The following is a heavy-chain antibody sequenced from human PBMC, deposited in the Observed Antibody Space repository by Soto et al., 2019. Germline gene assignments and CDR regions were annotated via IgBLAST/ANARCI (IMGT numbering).Heavy chain of an antibody. CDR2: IIPIFETA. J-gene: IGHJ4*02. D-gene: IGHD6-13*01. CDR3: AASDSSSWQHDY. V-gene: IGHV1-69*01. Sequence: QVQLVQSEAEMKKPGSSVKVSCKVSGDSFSSYAISWVRQAPGEGLEWVGGIIPIFETANYAQNFQGRVTITAVESTTTAYLEVTRLRPQDTAVFYCAASDSSSWQHDYWGQGTLITVSS. CDR1: GDSFSSYA.